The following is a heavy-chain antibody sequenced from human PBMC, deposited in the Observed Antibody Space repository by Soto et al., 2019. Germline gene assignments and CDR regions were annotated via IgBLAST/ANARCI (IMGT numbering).Heavy chain of an antibody. V-gene: IGHV3-74*01. CDR3: AKVLNAYCGGDCYRHFDY. CDR1: GFTFSSYW. D-gene: IGHD2-21*02. Sequence: GGSLRLSCAASGFTFSSYWMHWVRQAPGKGLVWVSHIDTDGTTTNYADSVKGRFTISRDNSKNTLYLQMNSLRAEDTAVYYCAKVLNAYCGGDCYRHFDYWGQGTLVTVSS. J-gene: IGHJ4*02. CDR2: IDTDGTTT.